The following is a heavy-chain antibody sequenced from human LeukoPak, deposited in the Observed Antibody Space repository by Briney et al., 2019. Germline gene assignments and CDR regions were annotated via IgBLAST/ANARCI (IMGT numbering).Heavy chain of an antibody. D-gene: IGHD3-22*01. CDR2: ISGSGGST. V-gene: IGHV3-23*01. CDR1: GFTFSSYA. J-gene: IGHJ4*02. Sequence: PGGSLRFSCAASGFTFSSYAMSWVRQAPGKGLEWVSAISGSGGSTYYADSRTGPSTISRDNSKNSLYLQMSSLRAEDTAVYYCGKVTRGGYYYDSSGTDWGQGTLVTVSS. CDR3: GKVTRGGYYYDSSGTD.